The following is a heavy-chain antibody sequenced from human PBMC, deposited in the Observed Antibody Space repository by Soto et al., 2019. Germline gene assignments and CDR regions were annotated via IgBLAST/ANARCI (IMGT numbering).Heavy chain of an antibody. CDR3: AKLQSRELGSGAFDI. Sequence: EVQLLESGGGLVQPGGSLRLSCEASGFTFFSYGMSWVRQAPGKGLEWVSGISGSAGSIYYADSVKGRFTISRDNSKKTLYVQMNSLRAEDTAVYYCAKLQSRELGSGAFDIWGQGTMVTVSS. J-gene: IGHJ3*02. V-gene: IGHV3-23*01. CDR2: ISGSAGSI. CDR1: GFTFFSYG. D-gene: IGHD7-27*01.